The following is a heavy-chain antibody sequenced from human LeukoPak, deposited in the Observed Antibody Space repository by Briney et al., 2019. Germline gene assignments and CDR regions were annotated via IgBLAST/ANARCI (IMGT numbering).Heavy chain of an antibody. CDR1: GFTFSSYA. CDR3: ARGLGTTVTNEYYYDSSGHYDGGLDY. V-gene: IGHV3-23*01. Sequence: GGSLRLSCAASGFTFSSYAMSWGRQAPGKGLEWVSSISASGGSTYYADSVKGRFTISRDNSKNTLYLQMNSLRAEDTAVYYCARGLGTTVTNEYYYDSSGHYDGGLDYWGQGTLVTVSS. J-gene: IGHJ4*02. D-gene: IGHD3-22*01. CDR2: ISASGGST.